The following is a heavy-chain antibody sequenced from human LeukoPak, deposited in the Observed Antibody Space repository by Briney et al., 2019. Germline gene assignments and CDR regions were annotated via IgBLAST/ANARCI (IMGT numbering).Heavy chain of an antibody. CDR2: IYHSGST. D-gene: IGHD6-19*01. J-gene: IGHJ6*03. Sequence: SETLSLTCTVSGYSISSGYYWGWIRQPPGKGLGWIGSIYHSGSTYYNPSLKSRVTISVDTSKNQFSLKLSSVTAADTAMYYCARDETYSSDWQSNHYYYYMDVWGKGTTVTVSS. CDR1: GYSISSGYY. CDR3: ARDETYSSDWQSNHYYYYMDV. V-gene: IGHV4-38-2*02.